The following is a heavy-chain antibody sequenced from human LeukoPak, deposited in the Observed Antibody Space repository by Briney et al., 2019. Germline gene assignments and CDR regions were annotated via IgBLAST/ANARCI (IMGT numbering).Heavy chain of an antibody. J-gene: IGHJ4*02. CDR3: ARAPPIGATYSFDY. CDR1: GGSISSGDYY. D-gene: IGHD4/OR15-4a*01. Sequence: LSLTCTVSGGSISSGDYYWSWVRQAPGKGLEWVGRSRNKANSYTTEYAPSVKGRFTISRDDTKNSLLLQMNSLKTEDTAVYYCARAPPIGATYSFDYWGQGTLVTVSS. V-gene: IGHV3-72*01. CDR2: SRNKANSYTT.